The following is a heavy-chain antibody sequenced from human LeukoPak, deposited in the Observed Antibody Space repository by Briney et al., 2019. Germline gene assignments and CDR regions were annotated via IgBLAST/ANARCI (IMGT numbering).Heavy chain of an antibody. J-gene: IGHJ4*02. D-gene: IGHD4-17*01. V-gene: IGHV4-38-2*01. Sequence: SETLSLTCAVSGSSIRSDYYWGWFRQPPGKGLEWIGSMYHSGSTSYNPSLKSRVTISVDTSQNQFSLNLNSVTAADTAVYYCARNTTDRFFDYWGQGTLVTVSS. CDR2: MYHSGST. CDR3: ARNTTDRFFDY. CDR1: GSSIRSDYY.